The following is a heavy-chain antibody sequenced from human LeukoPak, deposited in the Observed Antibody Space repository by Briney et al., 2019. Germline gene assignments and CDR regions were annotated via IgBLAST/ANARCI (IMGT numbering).Heavy chain of an antibody. D-gene: IGHD3-10*01. CDR3: ARNIWFGESADAFDI. V-gene: IGHV1-2*02. Sequence: ASVKVSCKASGYTFTNYYIHWVRQAPGQGLEWMGWINPNSGGTNYAQKFQGRVTMTRDKSIRTAYMELSRLTSDDTAVYYCARNIWFGESADAFDIWGQGTMVTVSS. J-gene: IGHJ3*02. CDR1: GYTFTNYY. CDR2: INPNSGGT.